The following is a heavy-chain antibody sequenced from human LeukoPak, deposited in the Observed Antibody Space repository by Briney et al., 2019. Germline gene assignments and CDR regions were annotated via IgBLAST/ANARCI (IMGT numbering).Heavy chain of an antibody. Sequence: PGGSLRLSCAASGFTFSSFWMSWIRQAPGKGLEWVANIKEDGREKYYVDSVKGRFTISRDNAKNSLYLQMNSLRAEDTAVYYCAKANGAIFGVAGYFDYWGQGTLVTVSS. CDR2: IKEDGREK. V-gene: IGHV3-7*03. J-gene: IGHJ4*02. CDR1: GFTFSSFW. D-gene: IGHD3-3*02. CDR3: AKANGAIFGVAGYFDY.